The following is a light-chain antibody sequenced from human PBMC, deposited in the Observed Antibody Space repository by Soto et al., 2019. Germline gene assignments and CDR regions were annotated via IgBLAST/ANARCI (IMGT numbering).Light chain of an antibody. Sequence: DIVMTQSPFALSASVGDRVTITCRASQNIRGFLHWYHQKPGKAPKLLIYGTSNLESGVPSRFGGSGSGTDFTLTISGLQLEDFATYYCQQSFSNYFTFGGGTKVEI. V-gene: IGKV1-39*01. J-gene: IGKJ4*01. CDR1: QNIRGF. CDR2: GTS. CDR3: QQSFSNYFT.